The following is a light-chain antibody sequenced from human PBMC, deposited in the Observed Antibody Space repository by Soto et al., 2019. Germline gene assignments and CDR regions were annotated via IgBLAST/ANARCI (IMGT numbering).Light chain of an antibody. Sequence: QFVLTQPASVSGSPGQSITISCTGTSSDVGSYNRVSWYQQHPGEAPKLMIYDVSNRPSGVSNRFSGSKSGNTASLTISGLQAEDETDYYCCSYTTRATYVFGTGTKVTVL. CDR1: SSDVGSYNR. CDR3: CSYTTRATYV. CDR2: DVS. V-gene: IGLV2-14*03. J-gene: IGLJ1*01.